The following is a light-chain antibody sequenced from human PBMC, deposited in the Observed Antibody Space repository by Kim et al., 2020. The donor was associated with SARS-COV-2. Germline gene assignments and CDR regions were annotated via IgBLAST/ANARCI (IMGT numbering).Light chain of an antibody. CDR3: QQYGSSRWT. CDR2: GAS. Sequence: EIVLTQSPGTLSLSPGERATLSCRASQSVSSSYLAWYQQKPGQAPRLLFYGASSRATGIPDRFSGSGSGTDFTLTISRLEPEDFAVYYCQQYGSSRWTFGRGTKVDIK. J-gene: IGKJ1*01. CDR1: QSVSSSY. V-gene: IGKV3-20*01.